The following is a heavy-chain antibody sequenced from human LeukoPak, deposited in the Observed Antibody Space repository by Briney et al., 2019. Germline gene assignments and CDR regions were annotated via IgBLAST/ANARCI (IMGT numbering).Heavy chain of an antibody. CDR1: GFSFNVYA. CDR3: AKPISGGLAVTADWFHS. D-gene: IGHD6-19*01. V-gene: IGHV3-23*01. Sequence: PGGSLRLSCAASGFSFNVYAMRWLRQPPGKGLEWVSTINANSGTTSYAASVRGRFSISRDNSKSTLYLQLSTLRADDTATYYCAKPISGGLAVTADWFHSWGQGTLVVVSS. J-gene: IGHJ5*01. CDR2: INANSGTT.